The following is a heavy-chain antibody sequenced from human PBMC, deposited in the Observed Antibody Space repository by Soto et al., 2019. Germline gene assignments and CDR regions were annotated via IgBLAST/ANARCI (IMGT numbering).Heavy chain of an antibody. CDR2: IYWDDDK. V-gene: IGHV2-5*02. CDR3: APSTTDQYYYYYYMDV. Sequence: QITLKESGPTLVKPTQTLTLTCTFSGFSLSTSGVGVGWIRQPPGKALEWLALIYWDDDKRYSPSLKSRLTITKDTSKNQVVLTMTNMDPVDTATYYCAPSTTDQYYYYYYMDVWGKGTTVTVSS. D-gene: IGHD4-17*01. J-gene: IGHJ6*03. CDR1: GFSLSTSGVG.